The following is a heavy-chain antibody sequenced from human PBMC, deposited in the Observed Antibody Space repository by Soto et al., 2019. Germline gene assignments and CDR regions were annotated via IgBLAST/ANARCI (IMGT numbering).Heavy chain of an antibody. V-gene: IGHV3-23*01. J-gene: IGHJ6*03. D-gene: IGHD2-8*02. CDR1: GFTFSSYA. Sequence: GGSLRLSCAASGFTFSSYAMSWVRQAPGKGLEWVLAISGSGGSTYYADSVKGRFTISRDNSKNTLYLQMNSLRAEDTAVYYCAKGGGPLFNDYSPWWYYMDVWGKGTTVTVSS. CDR2: ISGSGGST. CDR3: AKGGGPLFNDYSPWWYYMDV.